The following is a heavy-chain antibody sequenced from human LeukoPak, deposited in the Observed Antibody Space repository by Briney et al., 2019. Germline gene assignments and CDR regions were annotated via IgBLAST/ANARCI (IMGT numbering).Heavy chain of an antibody. CDR2: IIPIFGTA. CDR3: ARDCSSTSCPN. CDR1: GYTFTSYY. Sequence: ASVKVSCKASGYTFTSYYMHWVRQAPGQGLEWMGGIIPIFGTANYAQKFQGRVTITADESTSTAYMELSSLRSEDTAVYYCARDCSSTSCPNWGQGTLVTVSS. D-gene: IGHD2-2*01. V-gene: IGHV1-69*13. J-gene: IGHJ4*02.